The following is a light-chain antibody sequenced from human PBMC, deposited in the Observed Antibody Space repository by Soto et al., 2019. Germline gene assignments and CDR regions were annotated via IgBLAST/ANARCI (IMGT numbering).Light chain of an antibody. Sequence: EIVLTQFPGTLYLSPGERASLSCRASQSVGSNYLAWYQQRPGQPPNLLIFGASHRAPDIPDRFSGTGSGTDFTLTISRLEPEDFAVYYCQQYGSSPYTFGLGTKVDIK. CDR2: GAS. V-gene: IGKV3-20*01. J-gene: IGKJ2*01. CDR1: QSVGSNY. CDR3: QQYGSSPYT.